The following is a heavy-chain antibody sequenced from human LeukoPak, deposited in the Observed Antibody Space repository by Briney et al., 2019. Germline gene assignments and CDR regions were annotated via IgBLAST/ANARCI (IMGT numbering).Heavy chain of an antibody. J-gene: IGHJ6*03. CDR2: INHSGST. CDR1: GGSFSGYY. D-gene: IGHD6-19*01. V-gene: IGHV4-34*01. CDR3: ARGRIAVAGTSYYYMDV. Sequence: SETLSLTCAVSGGSFSGYYWSWIRQPPGKGLEWIGEINHSGSTNYNPSLKSRVTISADTSKNQFSLKLSSVPAADTAVYYCARGRIAVAGTSYYYMDVWGKGTTVTASS.